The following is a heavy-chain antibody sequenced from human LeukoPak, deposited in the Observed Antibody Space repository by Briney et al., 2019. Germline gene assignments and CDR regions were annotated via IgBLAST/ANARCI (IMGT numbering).Heavy chain of an antibody. V-gene: IGHV3-23*01. Sequence: GGSLRLSCAASGFTFSSYAMSWVRQAPGKGLEWVSVISGSGSTTYYAGSVKGQFTISRDNSKNTVYLQMNSLRAEDTAVYYCAKDRPNYYDSSGHYYRRNGDYWGQGTLVTVSS. CDR1: GFTFSSYA. CDR3: AKDRPNYYDSSGHYYRRNGDY. D-gene: IGHD3-22*01. CDR2: ISGSGSTT. J-gene: IGHJ4*02.